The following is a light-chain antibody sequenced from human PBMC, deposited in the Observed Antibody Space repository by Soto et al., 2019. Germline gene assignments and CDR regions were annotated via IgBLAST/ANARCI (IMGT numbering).Light chain of an antibody. V-gene: IGKV1-5*03. CDR3: QQYSTYPIT. CDR2: KAS. J-gene: IGKJ5*01. CDR1: QSVTTL. Sequence: DIQMSQSPSTLSAAVGDGVTMTRRASQSVTTLLAWYQQKPGKAPKLLIYKASNLESGLPSRFTGSGSGTEFTLTISSLQSDDFATYYCQQYSTYPITFGQGTRLEIK.